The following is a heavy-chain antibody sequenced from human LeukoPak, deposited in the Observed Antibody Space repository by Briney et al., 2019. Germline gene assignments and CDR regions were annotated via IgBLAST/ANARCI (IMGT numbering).Heavy chain of an antibody. D-gene: IGHD6-13*01. CDR3: ARSASVHTRIAAAGTPSNAFDI. CDR2: ISSSSSYI. Sequence: GGSLRLSCAASGFTFSSNSMNWVRQAPGKGLEWVSYISSSSSYIYYADSVKGRFTISRDNAKNSLYLQMNSLRADVTAVYYCARSASVHTRIAAAGTPSNAFDIWGQGAMVTVSS. CDR1: GFTFSSNS. V-gene: IGHV3-21*01. J-gene: IGHJ3*02.